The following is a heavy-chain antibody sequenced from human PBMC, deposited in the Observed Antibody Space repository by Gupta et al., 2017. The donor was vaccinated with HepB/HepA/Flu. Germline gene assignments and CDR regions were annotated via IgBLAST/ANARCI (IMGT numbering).Heavy chain of an antibody. CDR1: GFTFSSYG. CDR3: ARASKYNWFDP. CDR2: IWYDGSNK. J-gene: IGHJ5*02. V-gene: IGHV3-33*01. Sequence: QVQLVESGGGVVQPGRSLRLSCAASGFTFSSYGMHWVRQAPGKGLEWVAVIWYDGSNKYYADSVKGRFTISRDNSKNTLYLQMNSLRAEDTAVYYCARASKYNWFDPWGQGTLVTVSS.